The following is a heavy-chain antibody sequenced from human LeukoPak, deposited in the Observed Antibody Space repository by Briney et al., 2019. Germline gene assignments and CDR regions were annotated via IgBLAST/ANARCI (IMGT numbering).Heavy chain of an antibody. CDR1: GFAVSSNY. Sequence: PGGSLRLSCAASGFAVSSNYMSWVRQAPGKGLDWVSVIYRGGSTYYADSVKGRFTISRDNSKNTLYLQMNSLRAEDTAVYYCARDVTVTTSNWFDPWGQGTLVTVSS. D-gene: IGHD4-17*01. J-gene: IGHJ5*02. CDR2: IYRGGST. CDR3: ARDVTVTTSNWFDP. V-gene: IGHV3-66*01.